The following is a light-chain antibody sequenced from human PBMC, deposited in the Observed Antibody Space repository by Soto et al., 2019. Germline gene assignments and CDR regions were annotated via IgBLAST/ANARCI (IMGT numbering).Light chain of an antibody. V-gene: IGKV4-1*01. CDR2: WAS. J-gene: IGKJ1*01. CDR1: QSVLYNSNNRNY. CDR3: QQYYSPPPWT. Sequence: DIVMTQSPDSLAVSLGESATINCKSSQSVLYNSNNRNYLAWYQQKPGQPPKLLIYWASTRESGVPDRFSGSGSRTDLTLTISSLQAEDVAVYYCQQYYSPPPWTFGQGTKVEIK.